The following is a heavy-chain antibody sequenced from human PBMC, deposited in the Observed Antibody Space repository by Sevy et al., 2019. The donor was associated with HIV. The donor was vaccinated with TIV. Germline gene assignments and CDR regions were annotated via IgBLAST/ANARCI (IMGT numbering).Heavy chain of an antibody. V-gene: IGHV1-69*13. D-gene: IGHD5-12*01. CDR1: GGTFSSYA. CDR2: IIPIFGTA. CDR3: ARARRGMATISPHFDY. J-gene: IGHJ4*02. Sequence: ASVKVSCKASGGTFSSYAISWVRQAPGQGLEWMGGIIPIFGTANYAQTFQGRVTITADESTSTAYMELSSLRSEDTAVYYCARARRGMATISPHFDYWGQGTLVTVSS.